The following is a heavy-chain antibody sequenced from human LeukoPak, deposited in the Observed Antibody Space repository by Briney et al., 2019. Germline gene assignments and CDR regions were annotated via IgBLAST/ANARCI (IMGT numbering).Heavy chain of an antibody. CDR1: GYTFTNYG. CDR2: ISAYNGNT. CDR3: ARWGRSSGYYYDPEPLRAFDI. V-gene: IGHV1-18*01. D-gene: IGHD3-22*01. Sequence: ASVKVSCKASGYTFTNYGITWVRQAPGQGLEWMGWISAYNGNTNYAQKLQGRVTMTTDTSTSTAYMELRSLRSDDTAVYYCARWGRSSGYYYDPEPLRAFDIWGQGTMVTVSS. J-gene: IGHJ3*02.